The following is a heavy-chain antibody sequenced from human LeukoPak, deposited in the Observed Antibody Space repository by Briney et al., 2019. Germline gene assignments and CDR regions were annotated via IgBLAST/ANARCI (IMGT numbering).Heavy chain of an antibody. CDR2: ISGGGETR. J-gene: IGHJ4*02. D-gene: IGHD2-21*02. Sequence: PGRSLRLSCAASGFTFSSFAMHWVRQAPGKGLEWLSYISGGGETRYYADPVKGRFTISRDNGKNSLYLQMNSLRAEDTAVYYCARDASGGDLPFDYWGQGTLVTVSS. CDR1: GFTFSSFA. CDR3: ARDASGGDLPFDY. V-gene: IGHV3-48*03.